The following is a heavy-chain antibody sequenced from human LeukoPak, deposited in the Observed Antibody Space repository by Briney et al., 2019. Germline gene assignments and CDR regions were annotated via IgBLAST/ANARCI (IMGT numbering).Heavy chain of an antibody. CDR1: GYTFIGYY. V-gene: IGHV1-46*01. J-gene: IGHJ4*02. CDR2: INPSGGST. D-gene: IGHD1-26*01. Sequence: ASVKVSCKASGYTFIGYYLHWVRQAPGQGLEWMGIINPSGGSTSYAQKFQGRVTMTRDTSTSTVYMELSSLRSEDTAVYYCARGSVGATYYWGQGTLVTVSS. CDR3: ARGSVGATYY.